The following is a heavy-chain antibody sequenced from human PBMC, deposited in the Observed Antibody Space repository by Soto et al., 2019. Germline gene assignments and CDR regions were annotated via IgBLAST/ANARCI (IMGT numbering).Heavy chain of an antibody. CDR2: LSAYNGNT. D-gene: IGHD3-22*01. CDR3: TRDVGHYYDGSGYKIYFDY. CDR1: GYTFTNYG. J-gene: IGHJ4*02. V-gene: IGHV1-18*01. Sequence: QVQLVQSGAEVKKPGASVKVSCKVSGYTFTNYGISWVRQTPGQGLEWRGWLSAYNGNTNYAEKLQGRVTMTTDTSTSTAYMELRSLRSDDTAVYYCTRDVGHYYDGSGYKIYFDYWGQGTLVTISS.